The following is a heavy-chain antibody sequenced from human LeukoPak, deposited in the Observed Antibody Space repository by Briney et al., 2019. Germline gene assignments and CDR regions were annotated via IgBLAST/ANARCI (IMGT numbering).Heavy chain of an antibody. CDR3: ARGLVDFLDI. J-gene: IGHJ3*02. D-gene: IGHD3-3*01. CDR2: ISYDGSNK. Sequence: PGRSLRLSCAASGFTFSSYAMHWVRQAPGKRLEWVAVISYDGSNKYYAVSVKGRFTISRDNSKNTLYLQMNSLRAEVTVVYYCARGLVDFLDIWGQGTMVTVSS. CDR1: GFTFSSYA. V-gene: IGHV3-30*04.